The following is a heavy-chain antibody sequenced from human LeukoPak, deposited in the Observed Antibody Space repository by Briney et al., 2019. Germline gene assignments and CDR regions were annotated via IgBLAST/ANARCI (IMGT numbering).Heavy chain of an antibody. CDR3: AKDLQHSSGYYYSDAFDI. V-gene: IGHV3-23*01. CDR1: GFTFSSNA. CDR2: ISGSGDST. Sequence: PGGSLRLSCAASGFTFSSNAMSWVRQAPGKGLDWVSTISGSGDSTYYADSVKGRFTISRDNSKNTLYLQMNSLRAEDTAVYYCAKDLQHSSGYYYSDAFDIWGQGTMVTVSS. J-gene: IGHJ3*02. D-gene: IGHD3-22*01.